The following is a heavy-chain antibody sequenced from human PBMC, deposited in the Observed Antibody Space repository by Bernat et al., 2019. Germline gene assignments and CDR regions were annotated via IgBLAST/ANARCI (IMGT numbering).Heavy chain of an antibody. CDR3: ARAGGRGRYSGNRRNYYYGMDV. CDR2: ISSSGSTI. Sequence: QVQLVESGGGLVKPGGSLRLSCAASGFTFSDYYMSWIRQAPGKGLEWVSYISSSGSTIYYADSVKGRFTISRDNPKNSLYLQMNSMRAEDTAVYYCARAGGRGRYSGNRRNYYYGMDVWGQGTTVTVSS. V-gene: IGHV3-11*01. CDR1: GFTFSDYY. J-gene: IGHJ6*02. D-gene: IGHD1-26*01.